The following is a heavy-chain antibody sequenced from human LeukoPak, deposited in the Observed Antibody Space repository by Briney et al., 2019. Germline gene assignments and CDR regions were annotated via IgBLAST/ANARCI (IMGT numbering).Heavy chain of an antibody. CDR2: IYYSGST. D-gene: IGHD6-19*01. Sequence: PSETLSLTCTVSGGSISNYYWSWIRQPPGKGLDWIGYIYYSGSTNYNHSLKSRVPISVDTSRNQFSVELRSVTAAGTGVYYCARHEKSSGLYYDHRGQGTLVTVSS. CDR3: ARHEKSSGLYYDH. J-gene: IGHJ4*02. V-gene: IGHV4-59*08. CDR1: GGSISNYY.